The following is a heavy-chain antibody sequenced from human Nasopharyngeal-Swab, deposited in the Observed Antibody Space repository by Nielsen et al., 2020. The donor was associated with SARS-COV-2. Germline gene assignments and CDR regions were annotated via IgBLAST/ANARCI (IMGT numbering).Heavy chain of an antibody. J-gene: IGHJ4*02. Sequence: GESLKISCAASGFSFSNHGLSWVRQAPGRGPGWVATILRDGQRYYVDSVKGRFTISRDNAEDSLYLQMTSLRVEDTAVYYCARDVYGCNDYWGQGTLVTVSS. CDR2: ILRDGQR. V-gene: IGHV3-7*01. CDR3: ARDVYGCNDY. D-gene: IGHD4-23*01. CDR1: GFSFSNHG.